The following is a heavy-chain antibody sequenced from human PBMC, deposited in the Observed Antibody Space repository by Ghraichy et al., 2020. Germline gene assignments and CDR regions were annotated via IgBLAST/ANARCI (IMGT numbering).Heavy chain of an antibody. J-gene: IGHJ4*02. D-gene: IGHD6-13*01. CDR3: ASYPGIAAAGTLPLDY. V-gene: IGHV1-2*06. CDR1: FTGYY. Sequence: FTGYYMHWVRQAPGQGLEWMGRINPNSGGTNYAQKFQGRVTMTRDTSISTAYMELSRLRSDDTAVYYCASYPGIAAAGTLPLDYWGQGTLVTVSS. CDR2: INPNSGGT.